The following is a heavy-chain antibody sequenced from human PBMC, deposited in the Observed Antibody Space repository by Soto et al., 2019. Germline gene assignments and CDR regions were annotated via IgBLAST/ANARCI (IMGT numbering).Heavy chain of an antibody. CDR2: IYYSGST. D-gene: IGHD1-26*01. Sequence: SETLSLTCTVSGGSISSSSYYWSWIRQPPGKGLEWIGYIYYSGSTNYNPSLKSRVTISVDTSKNQFSLKLSSVTAADTAVYYCARTMVGARAGYFDYWGRGTLVAGSS. V-gene: IGHV4-61*01. CDR3: ARTMVGARAGYFDY. CDR1: GGSISSSSYY. J-gene: IGHJ4*02.